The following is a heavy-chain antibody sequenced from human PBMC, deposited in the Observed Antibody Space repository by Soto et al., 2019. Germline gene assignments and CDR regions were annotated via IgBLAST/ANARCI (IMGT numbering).Heavy chain of an antibody. CDR2: ISGSGGST. V-gene: IGHV3-23*01. Sequence: GGSLRLSCAASGFTFSSYAMSWVRQAPGKGLEWVSAISGSGGSTYYADSVKGRFPISRDNSKNPLYLQMNSLRAEDTAVYYCAKGQHESELQRIDYWGQGTMVTVSS. J-gene: IGHJ4*02. CDR3: AKGQHESELQRIDY. CDR1: GFTFSSYA. D-gene: IGHD1-26*01.